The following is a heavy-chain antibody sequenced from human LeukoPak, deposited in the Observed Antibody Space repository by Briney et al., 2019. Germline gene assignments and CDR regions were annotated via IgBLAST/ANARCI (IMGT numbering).Heavy chain of an antibody. J-gene: IGHJ3*02. CDR3: AHCSSTSCRDAFDI. CDR2: IIPILGIA. V-gene: IGHV1-69*04. Sequence: ASVKVSCKASGGTFSNYAISWVRQAPGQGLEWMGRIIPILGIANYAQKFQGRVTITADKSTSTAYMELSSLRSEDTAVYYCAHCSSTSCRDAFDIWGQGTMVTVSS. CDR1: GGTFSNYA. D-gene: IGHD2-2*01.